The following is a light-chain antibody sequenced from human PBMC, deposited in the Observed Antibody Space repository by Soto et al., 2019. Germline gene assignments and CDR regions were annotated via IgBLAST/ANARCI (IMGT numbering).Light chain of an antibody. CDR1: QSVDSSF. CDR2: GAS. V-gene: IGKV3-20*01. Sequence: EIVLTQYPGSLSLSPGERATLSCRASQSVDSSFFAWYQQKPGQAPRLLIYGASNRATGIPDRFSGRGSGTDFTLTITGLEPEDFAVYYCQQYVSSVTFGQGTKVELK. J-gene: IGKJ1*01. CDR3: QQYVSSVT.